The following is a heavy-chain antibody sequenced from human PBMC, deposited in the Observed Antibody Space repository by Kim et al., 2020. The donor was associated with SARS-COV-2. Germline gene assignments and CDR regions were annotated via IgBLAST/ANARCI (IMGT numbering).Heavy chain of an antibody. CDR3: ARVSRRDYYGSGSYYPYYYGMDV. CDR2: INHSGST. D-gene: IGHD3-10*01. V-gene: IGHV4-34*01. J-gene: IGHJ6*02. Sequence: SETLSLTCAVYGGSFSGYYWSWIHQPPGKGLEWIGEINHSGSTNYNPSLKSRVTISVVTSKNQFSLKLSSVTAADTAVYYCARVSRRDYYGSGSYYPYYYGMDVWGQGTTVTVSS. CDR1: GGSFSGYY.